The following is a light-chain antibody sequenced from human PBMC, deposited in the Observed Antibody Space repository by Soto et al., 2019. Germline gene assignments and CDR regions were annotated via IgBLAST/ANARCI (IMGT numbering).Light chain of an antibody. CDR2: DVS. Sequence: QSVLTQPASVSGSPGQSITISCTGTSSDVESYNLVSWYQQHPGKAPKVMIYDVSKRPSGVPDRFSGSKSGNTASLTLSGLQAEDEADYYCCSYAGSYTSYVFGTGTKVTVL. CDR1: SSDVESYNL. CDR3: CSYAGSYTSYV. V-gene: IGLV2-11*01. J-gene: IGLJ1*01.